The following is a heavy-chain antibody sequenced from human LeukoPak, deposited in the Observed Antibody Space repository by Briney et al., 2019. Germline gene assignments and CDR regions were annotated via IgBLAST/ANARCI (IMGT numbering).Heavy chain of an antibody. CDR3: AGPYDSSGYYAYYYMDV. CDR2: IIPIFGTA. V-gene: IGHV1-69*06. J-gene: IGHJ6*03. CDR1: GYTFTSYG. D-gene: IGHD3-22*01. Sequence: GASVKVSCKASGYTFTSYGISWVRQAPGQGLEWMGGIIPIFGTANYAQKFQGRVTITADKSTSTAYMEQSSLRSEDTAVYYCAGPYDSSGYYAYYYMDVWGKGTTVTVSS.